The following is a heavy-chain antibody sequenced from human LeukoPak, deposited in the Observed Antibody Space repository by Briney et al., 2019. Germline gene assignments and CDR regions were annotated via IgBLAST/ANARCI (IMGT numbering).Heavy chain of an antibody. V-gene: IGHV4-30-4*08. CDR2: IYYSGSA. CDR3: ARDLLNEGNHLDY. Sequence: PSETLSLTCTVSGGSISSGDYYWTWVRQHPGKGLEWIGYIYYSGSAYYNPSLDSRITISVDTSKNQFSLKLSSVTAADTAVYYCARDLLNEGNHLDYWGQGTLVTVSS. J-gene: IGHJ4*02. D-gene: IGHD4-23*01. CDR1: GGSISSGDYY.